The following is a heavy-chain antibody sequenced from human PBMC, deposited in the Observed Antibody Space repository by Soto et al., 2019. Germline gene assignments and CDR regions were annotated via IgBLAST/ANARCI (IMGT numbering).Heavy chain of an antibody. D-gene: IGHD3-10*01. J-gene: IGHJ4*02. CDR1: GFSFSVFG. CDR3: ARESWDQGMLLDY. CDR2: IWYDGINK. V-gene: IGHV3-33*01. Sequence: QVQLAESGGGVVQPGKSLRLSCAASGFSFSVFGIHWVRQTPGKGLEWVAVIWYDGINKYYADSVKGRFTVSIDNSKNTVYLQMNSLRVDDTAVYYCARESWDQGMLLDYWGQGTLVTVST.